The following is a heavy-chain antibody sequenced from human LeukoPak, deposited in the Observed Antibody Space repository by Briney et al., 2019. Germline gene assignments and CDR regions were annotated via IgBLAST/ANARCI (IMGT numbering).Heavy chain of an antibody. Sequence: GGSLRLSCAASGFTFSSYEMNWVRQAPGKGLEWVSYISSSGSTIYYADSVKGRFTISRDNAKNSLYLQMNSLRAEDTAVYYCARHVVAVGFDYWGQGTLVTVSS. V-gene: IGHV3-48*03. CDR3: ARHVVAVGFDY. CDR2: ISSSGSTI. D-gene: IGHD3-22*01. CDR1: GFTFSSYE. J-gene: IGHJ4*02.